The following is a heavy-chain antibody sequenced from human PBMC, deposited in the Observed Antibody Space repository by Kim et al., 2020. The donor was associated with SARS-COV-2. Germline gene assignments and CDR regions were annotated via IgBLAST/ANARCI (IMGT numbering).Heavy chain of an antibody. Sequence: ASVKVSCRASGYTFTTYGFSWVRQAPGQGLEWMGWISAYNCNTNYAQRFEGRVTMTTDTSTSTAYTELRRLRSDDTAVYYCERDLILRGVRVFDIWGQGTLVTVSS. D-gene: IGHD3-10*01. CDR1: GYTFTTYG. CDR3: ERDLILRGVRVFDI. V-gene: IGHV1-18*01. J-gene: IGHJ3*02. CDR2: ISAYNCNT.